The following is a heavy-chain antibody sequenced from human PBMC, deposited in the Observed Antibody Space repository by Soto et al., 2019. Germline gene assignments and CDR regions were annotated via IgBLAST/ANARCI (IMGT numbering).Heavy chain of an antibody. Sequence: ASVKVSCKASGYTFTSYAMHWVRQAPGQRLEWMGWINAGNGNTKYSQKFQGRVTITRDKSASTAYMELSSLRSEDTAVYYCALECRYDDLVFDYWGQGTLVTVSS. D-gene: IGHD3-3*01. CDR3: ALECRYDDLVFDY. CDR1: GYTFTSYA. V-gene: IGHV1-3*01. J-gene: IGHJ4*02. CDR2: INAGNGNT.